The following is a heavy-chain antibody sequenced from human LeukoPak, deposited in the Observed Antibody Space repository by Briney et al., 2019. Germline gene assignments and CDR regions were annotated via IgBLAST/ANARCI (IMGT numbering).Heavy chain of an antibody. CDR1: GFTFSTYR. CDR2: INQDGSEK. D-gene: IGHD4-11*01. J-gene: IGHJ6*03. V-gene: IGHV3-7*01. Sequence: GGSLRLSCAASGFTFSTYRMSWVRQAPGKGLEWVANINQDGSEKHNVDSVKGRLTISRDNAKNSLYLQMRSLTAEDTAVYYCTRVEETATTAAIIRKYSYYYYYMDVWGKGNTVTVSS. CDR3: TRVEETATTAAIIRKYSYYYYYMDV.